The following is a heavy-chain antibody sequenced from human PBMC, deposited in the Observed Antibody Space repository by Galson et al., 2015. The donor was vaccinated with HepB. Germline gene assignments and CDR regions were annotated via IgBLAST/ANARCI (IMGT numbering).Heavy chain of an antibody. Sequence: TLSLTCTVSGGSISSDGYYWSWIRQHPGKGLEWIGYIYYSGSTFYNPSLKSRVTISIDTSKNQFSLKLSSVTAADTAVYYCARDSYYCSSTVCYPLGVFDVWGQGTMVTVSS. CDR3: ARDSYYCSSTVCYPLGVFDV. V-gene: IGHV4-31*03. CDR1: GGSISSDGYY. J-gene: IGHJ3*01. D-gene: IGHD2-2*01. CDR2: IYYSGST.